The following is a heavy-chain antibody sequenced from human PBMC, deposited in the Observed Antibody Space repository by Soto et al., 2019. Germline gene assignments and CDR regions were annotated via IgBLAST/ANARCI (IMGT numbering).Heavy chain of an antibody. CDR2: IKSDGSEQ. CDR3: ARGNWNYYYGFDV. V-gene: IGHV3-7*01. CDR1: EFTFDKYY. Sequence: EVQLVESGGGLDQPGGSLRLSCAASEFTFDKYYMTWVRQAPGKGPEWVANIKSDGSEQYYVDSVKGRFTISRDNANNSLYLQMNSLRAEDTAVYFCARGNWNYYYGFDVWGQGTTVTVSS. J-gene: IGHJ6*02. D-gene: IGHD1-20*01.